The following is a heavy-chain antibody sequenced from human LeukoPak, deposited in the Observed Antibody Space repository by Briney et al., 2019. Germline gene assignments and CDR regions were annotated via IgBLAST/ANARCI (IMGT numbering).Heavy chain of an antibody. J-gene: IGHJ4*02. CDR2: INSDGSII. V-gene: IGHV3-74*01. CDR3: AVYSQGG. CDR1: GFSFSTCW. D-gene: IGHD5-18*01. Sequence: GGSLRLSCAASGFSFSTCWMCWVRHAPGKGPVWVSRINSDGSIINYADSVKGRFTISRDNAKSTLYLRMNSLRAEDTAVYYCAVYSQGGRGQGTLVTVSS.